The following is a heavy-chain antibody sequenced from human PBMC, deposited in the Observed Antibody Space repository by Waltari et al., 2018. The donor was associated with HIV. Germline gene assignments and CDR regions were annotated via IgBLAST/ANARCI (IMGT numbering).Heavy chain of an antibody. J-gene: IGHJ6*02. CDR2: VSQNGDT. D-gene: IGHD2-21*01. V-gene: IGHV4-34*02. Sequence: VKLQQWGSELFKESATLSLRCAIYGWDLSDSYWTWLVQSHTKGQEWIGDVSQNGDTNYNPSLKSRFSISVDTSKNQFFLTVTSLTASDTAVYYCARGTVIAGDFRFYYYYHGMDVWGQGTTVTVSS. CDR1: GWDLSDSY. CDR3: ARGTVIAGDFRFYYYYHGMDV.